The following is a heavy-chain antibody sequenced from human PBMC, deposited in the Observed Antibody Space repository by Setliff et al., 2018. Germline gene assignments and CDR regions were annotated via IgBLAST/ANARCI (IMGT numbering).Heavy chain of an antibody. CDR3: ARGGYYNIRSYFDH. CDR2: INHSGST. D-gene: IGHD3-9*01. V-gene: IGHV4-34*01. Sequence: SETLSLTCAVYGGSFSGYYWSWIRQPPGKGLEWIGEINHSGSTNYNPSLKSRVTISVDTSKNQFSLKLSSVTAADTAVYYCARGGYYNIRSYFDHWGQGTLVTVSS. CDR1: GGSFSGYY. J-gene: IGHJ4*02.